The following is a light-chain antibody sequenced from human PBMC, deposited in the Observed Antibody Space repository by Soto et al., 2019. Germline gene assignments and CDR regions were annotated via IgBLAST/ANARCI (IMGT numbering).Light chain of an antibody. V-gene: IGKV1-39*01. J-gene: IGKJ5*01. CDR3: QQSYSTLIT. CDR1: QSISSY. CDR2: AXX. Sequence: DIQMTQSPSSLSASVGDRVTITCRASQSISSYLNWYQQKPGKXXXXXXXAXXSXQSGVKSRLSASGSGTDFTLTISSLQPEHFATYYCQQSYSTLITFGQGTRRE.